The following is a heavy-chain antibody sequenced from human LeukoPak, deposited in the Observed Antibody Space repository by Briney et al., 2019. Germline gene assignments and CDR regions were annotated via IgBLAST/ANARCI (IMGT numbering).Heavy chain of an antibody. D-gene: IGHD3-16*01. CDR2: ILHNGDST. V-gene: IGHV3-23*01. Sequence: PGGSLRLSCAASGFTCSTYVMSWVRQAPGKGLEWLSLILHNGDSTYYADSVKGRFTISRGNSKNTLYLEMSSLRVEDTAIYYCAKWPEGAMDYFDYWGQGTLVTVSS. CDR1: GFTCSTYV. J-gene: IGHJ4*02. CDR3: AKWPEGAMDYFDY.